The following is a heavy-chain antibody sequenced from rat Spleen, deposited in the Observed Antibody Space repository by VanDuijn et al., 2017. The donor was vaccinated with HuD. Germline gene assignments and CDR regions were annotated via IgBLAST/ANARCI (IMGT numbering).Heavy chain of an antibody. CDR2: INSAGNT. Sequence: EVQLQESGPGLVKPSQSLSLTCSVTGYSITNGYRWNWIRKFPGNKLEWMGYINSAGNTLYNPSLKSRISITRDTSKNQFFLQVDSVTTEDTATYYCARSDGTHYYLPFADWGQGTLVTVSS. J-gene: IGHJ3*01. CDR3: ARSDGTHYYLPFAD. CDR1: GYSITNGYR. D-gene: IGHD1-1*01. V-gene: IGHV3-3*01.